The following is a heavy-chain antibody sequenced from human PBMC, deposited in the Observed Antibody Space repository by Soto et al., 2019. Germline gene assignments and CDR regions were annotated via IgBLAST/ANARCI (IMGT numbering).Heavy chain of an antibody. V-gene: IGHV3-74*03. CDR1: GYSLSTYW. J-gene: IGHJ6*02. CDR3: ASEHSGHDHGEYYYHGVDV. D-gene: IGHD3-10*01. Sequence: EVQLVESGGGLAQPGGSLRLSCAASGYSLSTYWMHWVRQIPGQGLTWVSRIGPDGSSATYADSVKGRFTISRDNANNALYLQMKSLRVEDTAVYYCASEHSGHDHGEYYYHGVDVWGQGTTVTVSS. CDR2: IGPDGSSA.